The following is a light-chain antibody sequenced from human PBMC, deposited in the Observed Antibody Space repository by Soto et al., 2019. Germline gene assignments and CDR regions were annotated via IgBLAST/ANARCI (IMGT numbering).Light chain of an antibody. V-gene: IGLV2-23*01. CDR3: CSYAGSSFYV. CDR2: EGS. J-gene: IGLJ1*01. CDR1: SSDVGSYNL. Sequence: QSVLTQPASVSGSPGQSITISCTGTSSDVGSYNLVSWYRQHPGKAPKLMIYEGSKRPSGVSNRFSGSKSGDTASLTISGLQAEDEADYYCCSYAGSSFYVFGTGTKVTVL.